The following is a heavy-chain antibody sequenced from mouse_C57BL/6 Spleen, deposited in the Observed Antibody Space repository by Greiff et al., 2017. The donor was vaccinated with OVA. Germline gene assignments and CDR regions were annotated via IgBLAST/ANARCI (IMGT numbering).Heavy chain of an antibody. J-gene: IGHJ4*01. V-gene: IGHV1-50*01. D-gene: IGHD1-1*01. CDR1: GYTFTSYW. Sequence: QVQLQQPGAELVKPGASVKLSCKASGYTFTSYWMQWVKQRPGQGLEWIGEIDPSDSYTNYNQKFKGKATLTVDTSSSTAYMQLSSLTSEDSAVYYCARSYYGSSFPMDYWGQGTSVTVSS. CDR2: IDPSDSYT. CDR3: ARSYYGSSFPMDY.